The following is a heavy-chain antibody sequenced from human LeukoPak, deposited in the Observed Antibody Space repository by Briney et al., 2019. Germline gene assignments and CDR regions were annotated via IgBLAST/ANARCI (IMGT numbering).Heavy chain of an antibody. J-gene: IGHJ4*02. Sequence: PGGSLRLSCAASEIRFSSYWMSWVRQAPGKGLEWVAKINQDGSEKSYVDSVKGRSTISRDNAKNSLYLQMSSLRAEDTAVYYCAKFFAPSGGGSGWPWVIDYWGQGTLVTVSS. CDR2: INQDGSEK. CDR3: AKFFAPSGGGSGWPWVIDY. CDR1: EIRFSSYW. D-gene: IGHD6-25*01. V-gene: IGHV3-7*03.